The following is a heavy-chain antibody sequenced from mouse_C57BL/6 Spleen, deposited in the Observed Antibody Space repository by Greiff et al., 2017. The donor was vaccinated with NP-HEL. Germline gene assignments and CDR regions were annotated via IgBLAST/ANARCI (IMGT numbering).Heavy chain of an antibody. J-gene: IGHJ4*01. Sequence: VQLVESGPGLVKPSQSLSLTCSVTGYSITSGYYWNWIRQFPGNKLEWMGYISYDGSNNYNPSLKNRISITRDTSKNQFFLKLNSVTTEDTATYYCARSNLYYAMDYWGQGTSVTVSS. CDR1: GYSITSGYY. CDR2: ISYDGSN. V-gene: IGHV3-6*01. CDR3: ARSNLYYAMDY.